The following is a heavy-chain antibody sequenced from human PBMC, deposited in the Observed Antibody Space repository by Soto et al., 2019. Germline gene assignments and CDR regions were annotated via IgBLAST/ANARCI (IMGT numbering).Heavy chain of an antibody. CDR3: AKDQGVWSGRFRTNYFDY. CDR1: GFTFSGYG. CDR2: MSYDGSNK. J-gene: IGHJ4*02. D-gene: IGHD3-3*01. Sequence: QVQLVESGGGVVQPGRSLRLSCAASGFTFSGYGMHWVRQAPGKGLEWVATMSYDGSNKYYADSVKGRFTISRDNSKNTLYLQMNSLRAEDTAVYYCAKDQGVWSGRFRTNYFDYWGQGTLVTVSS. V-gene: IGHV3-30*18.